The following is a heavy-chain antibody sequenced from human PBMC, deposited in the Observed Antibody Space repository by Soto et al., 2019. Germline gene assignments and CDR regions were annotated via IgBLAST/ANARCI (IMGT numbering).Heavy chain of an antibody. Sequence: QVQLVQSGAEVKKPGSSVKVSCKASGGTLSSYAISWVRQAPGQGLEWMGGLIPIFGTADYAQKFQGRVTITADDSTSTAYMELSSLRSADTAVYYGARAVTTPWYFDLWGRGTLVTVSS. CDR3: ARAVTTPWYFDL. J-gene: IGHJ2*01. V-gene: IGHV1-69*12. CDR1: GGTLSSYA. D-gene: IGHD4-17*01. CDR2: LIPIFGTA.